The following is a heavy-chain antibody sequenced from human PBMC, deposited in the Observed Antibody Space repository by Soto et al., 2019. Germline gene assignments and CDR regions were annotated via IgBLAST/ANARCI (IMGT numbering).Heavy chain of an antibody. D-gene: IGHD3-22*01. CDR1: GGSISSGDYY. V-gene: IGHV4-30-4*01. CDR2: IYYSGST. J-gene: IGHJ6*02. Sequence: SETLSLTCTVSGGSISSGDYYWSWIRQPPGKGLEWIGYIYYSGSTYYNPSLKSRVTISVDTSKSQFSLKLSSVTAADTAVYYCARDRAGYYDSSGYPNYGMDVWGQGTTVTVSS. CDR3: ARDRAGYYDSSGYPNYGMDV.